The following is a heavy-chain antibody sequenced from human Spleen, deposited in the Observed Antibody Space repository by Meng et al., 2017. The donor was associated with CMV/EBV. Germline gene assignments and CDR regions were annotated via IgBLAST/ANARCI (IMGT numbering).Heavy chain of an antibody. CDR3: AREFYDGVGLLDYLDS. CDR1: GGTLTRYT. V-gene: IGHV1-69*08. Sequence: SVKVSCKTSGGTLTRYTISWVRQAPGQGLEWVGRVIPVTGGEKSAHKFQGRVRFTADKSTNTAYMELNSLRSDDTAVYFCAREFYDGVGLLDYLDSWGQETLVTVSS. D-gene: IGHD2-8*01. J-gene: IGHJ4*02. CDR2: VIPVTGGE.